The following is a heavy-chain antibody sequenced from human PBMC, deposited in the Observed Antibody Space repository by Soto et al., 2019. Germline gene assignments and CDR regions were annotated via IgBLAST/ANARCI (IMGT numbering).Heavy chain of an antibody. V-gene: IGHV4-59*01. Sequence: SETLSLTCTVSGGSISSYYWSWIRQPPGKGLEWIGYIYYSGSTNYNPSLKSRVTISVDTSKNQFSLKLSSVTAADTAVYYCARTLIAAAGNFFYWGQGTLVTVSS. J-gene: IGHJ4*02. CDR1: GGSISSYY. D-gene: IGHD6-13*01. CDR3: ARTLIAAAGNFFY. CDR2: IYYSGST.